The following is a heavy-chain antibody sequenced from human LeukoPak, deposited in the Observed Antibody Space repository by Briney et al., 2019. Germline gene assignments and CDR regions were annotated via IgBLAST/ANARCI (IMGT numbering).Heavy chain of an antibody. CDR2: IYHGGST. V-gene: IGHV4-38-2*02. Sequence: ASETLSLTCTVSSYSISSGYYWGWMRQPPGKGLEWIGSIYHGGSTYYNPSLKSRVTISVDTSKNQFSLKLSSVTAADTAVYYCARVADYDFWSGYGITPGFDYWGQGTLATVSS. D-gene: IGHD3-3*01. CDR1: SYSISSGYY. CDR3: ARVADYDFWSGYGITPGFDY. J-gene: IGHJ4*02.